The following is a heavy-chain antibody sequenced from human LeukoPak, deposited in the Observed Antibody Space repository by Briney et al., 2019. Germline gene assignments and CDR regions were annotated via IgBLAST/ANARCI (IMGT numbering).Heavy chain of an antibody. J-gene: IGHJ4*02. D-gene: IGHD3-22*01. Sequence: GGSLRLSCAASGFTFSSYGMHWVRQAPGKGLEWVAVISYDGSNKYYADSVKGRFTISRDNSKNTLYLQMNSLRAEDTAVYYCARDRDSSGYVVYWGQGTLVTVSS. CDR3: ARDRDSSGYVVY. CDR1: GFTFSSYG. CDR2: ISYDGSNK. V-gene: IGHV3-30*03.